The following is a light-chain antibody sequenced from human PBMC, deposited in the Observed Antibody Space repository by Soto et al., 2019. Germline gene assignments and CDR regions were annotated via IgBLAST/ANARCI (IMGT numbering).Light chain of an antibody. J-gene: IGKJ4*01. CDR1: QSVSSSY. Sequence: EFVLTQSPGTLSLSPGERVNLSCRASQSVSSSYLAWYQQKPGQAPRLLIYGASSRATGIPDRFSGSGSGTDFTLTISRLEPEDFAVYYCQQYGSSLLTFGGGTKVEIK. CDR3: QQYGSSLLT. CDR2: GAS. V-gene: IGKV3-20*01.